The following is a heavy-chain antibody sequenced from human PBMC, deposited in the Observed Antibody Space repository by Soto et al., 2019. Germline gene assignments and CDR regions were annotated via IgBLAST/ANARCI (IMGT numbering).Heavy chain of an antibody. D-gene: IGHD4-17*01. Sequence: QVQLQQSGPRLVKPSETLSLTCTVSSGPDRSHNWGWIRQPPGRGLEWIGYVYYTGDTAYNPSLRGRVTIPAGTSTNDISLTPNSVTAADTAVYYCVRQGIDYLHGLVDVWGQGTTVSVSS. J-gene: IGHJ6*02. CDR2: VYYTGDT. CDR3: VRQGIDYLHGLVDV. V-gene: IGHV4-59*08. CDR1: SGPDRSHN.